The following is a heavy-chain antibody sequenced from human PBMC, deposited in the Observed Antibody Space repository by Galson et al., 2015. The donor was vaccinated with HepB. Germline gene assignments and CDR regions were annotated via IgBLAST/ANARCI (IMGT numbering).Heavy chain of an antibody. CDR1: GFTFSSYA. D-gene: IGHD6-13*01. V-gene: IGHV3-30*04. CDR2: ISYDGSNK. J-gene: IGHJ4*02. CDR3: ARSSSWLSKSHFDY. Sequence: SLRLSCAASGFTFSSYAMHWVRQAPGKGLEWVAVISYDGSNKYYADSVKGRFTISRDNSKNTLYLQMNSLRAEDTAVYYCARSSSWLSKSHFDYWGQGTLVTVSS.